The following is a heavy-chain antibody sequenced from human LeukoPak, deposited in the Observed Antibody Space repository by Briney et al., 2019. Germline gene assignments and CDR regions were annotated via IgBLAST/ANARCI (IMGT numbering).Heavy chain of an antibody. CDR3: ARGTRYDFWSGYYFDH. Sequence: SETLSLTCTVSGGSISSYYWSWIRQPPGKGLEWIGYIYYSGSTNYNPSLKSRVTISVDTSKNQFSLKLSSVTAADTAVYYCARGTRYDFWSGYYFDHWGQGTLVTVSS. J-gene: IGHJ4*02. D-gene: IGHD3-3*01. V-gene: IGHV4-59*01. CDR2: IYYSGST. CDR1: GGSISSYY.